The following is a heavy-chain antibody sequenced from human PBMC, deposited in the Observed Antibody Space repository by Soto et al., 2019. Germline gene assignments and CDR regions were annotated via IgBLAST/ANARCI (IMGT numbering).Heavy chain of an antibody. CDR2: INHSGST. V-gene: IGHV4-34*01. CDR3: ARVDFWSGDYYYYYGMEV. J-gene: IGHJ6*01. D-gene: IGHD3-3*01. Sequence: SETLSLTCTVYVGSFSGNYWCCIRQPQRNGLEWIGEINHSGSTNYNPSLKSRVPISVATSKNQFYLTLSSVTAAATAVYYCARVDFWSGDYYYYYGMEVWGQGTTVTVSS. CDR1: VGSFSGNY.